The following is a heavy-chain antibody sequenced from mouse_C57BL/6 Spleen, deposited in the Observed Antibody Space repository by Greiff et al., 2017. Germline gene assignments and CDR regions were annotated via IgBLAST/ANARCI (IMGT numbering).Heavy chain of an antibody. V-gene: IGHV1-69*01. CDR2: IDPSDSYT. J-gene: IGHJ1*03. CDR3: ARYLGRDPYGYFDV. CDR1: GYTFTSYW. D-gene: IGHD4-1*01. Sequence: VQLQQPGAELVMPGASVKLSCKASGYTFTSYWMHWVKQRPGQGLEWIGEIDPSDSYTNYNQKFKGKSTLTVDKSSSSAYMQLSSLTSADSAVYYCARYLGRDPYGYFDVWGTGTTVTVSS.